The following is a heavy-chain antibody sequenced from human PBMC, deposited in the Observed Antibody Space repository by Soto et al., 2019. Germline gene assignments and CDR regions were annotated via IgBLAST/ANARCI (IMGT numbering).Heavy chain of an antibody. V-gene: IGHV6-1*01. J-gene: IGHJ6*03. CDR1: GDSVSSNSAG. CDR2: TYYKSKWSN. CDR3: ARGSWDDVSGHYYMDV. D-gene: IGHD5-12*01. Sequence: QVQLQLSGPGLMEPSQTLSLTCAISGDSVSSNSAGWNWVRQTPSRGLEWLGRTYYKSKWSNNYAVSVKSRITINPDTSQNQFSLHLDSVTPEDTAVYFCARGSWDDVSGHYYMDVWGKGTTVTVSS.